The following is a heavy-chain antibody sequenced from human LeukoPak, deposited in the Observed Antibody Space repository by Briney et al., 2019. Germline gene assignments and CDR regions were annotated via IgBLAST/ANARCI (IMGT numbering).Heavy chain of an antibody. J-gene: IGHJ5*02. Sequence: PSETLSLTCAVSGGSISSGGYYWSWIRQHPGKGLEWIGYIYYSGSTYYNPSLKSRVTISVDTSKNQFSLKLSSVTAADTAVYYCAREVADYDSSGYYSSGDWFDPWGQGTLVTVSS. CDR2: IYYSGST. CDR1: GGSISSGGYY. D-gene: IGHD3-22*01. V-gene: IGHV4-31*11. CDR3: AREVADYDSSGYYSSGDWFDP.